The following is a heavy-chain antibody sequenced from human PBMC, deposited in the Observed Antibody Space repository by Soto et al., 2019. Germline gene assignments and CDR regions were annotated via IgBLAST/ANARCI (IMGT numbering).Heavy chain of an antibody. CDR2: MNPNSGNT. V-gene: IGHV1-8*01. J-gene: IGHJ6*02. Sequence: VASVKVSCKASGYTFTSYYINWVRQATGQGLGWMGWMNPNSGNTGYAQKFQGRVTMTRNTSISTAYMELSSLRSEDTAVYYCARGGALWFGEFYYYYGMDVWGQGTTVTVSS. CDR3: ARGGALWFGEFYYYYGMDV. D-gene: IGHD3-10*01. CDR1: GYTFTSYY.